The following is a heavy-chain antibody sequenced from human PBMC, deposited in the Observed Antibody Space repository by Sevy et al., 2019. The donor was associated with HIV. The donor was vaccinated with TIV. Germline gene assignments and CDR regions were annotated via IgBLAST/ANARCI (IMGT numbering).Heavy chain of an antibody. CDR2: IKQDGSEK. J-gene: IGHJ4*02. CDR1: GFTFSSNW. V-gene: IGHV3-7*01. D-gene: IGHD2-15*01. Sequence: GGSLRLSCTASGFTFSSNWMTWVRRAPGKGLEWVANIKQDGSEKNYVDSVKGRFTISRDNAKNSLYLQMNSLRAEDTAVYYCARVLGGSSGCLDYWGPGTLVTVSS. CDR3: ARVLGGSSGCLDY.